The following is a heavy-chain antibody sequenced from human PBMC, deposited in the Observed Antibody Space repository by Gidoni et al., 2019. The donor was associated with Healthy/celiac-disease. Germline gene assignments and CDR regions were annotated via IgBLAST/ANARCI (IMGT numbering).Heavy chain of an antibody. Sequence: QVQLLESGGGVVQPGRSLRLSCAASGFPFSSYAMHWVRQAPGKGLEWVAVISYDGSNKYYADSVKGRFTISRDNSRNTLYLQMNSLRAEDTAVYYCARDIAVAGSFDYWGQGTLVTVSS. CDR2: ISYDGSNK. CDR3: ARDIAVAGSFDY. V-gene: IGHV3-30*01. D-gene: IGHD6-19*01. J-gene: IGHJ4*02. CDR1: GFPFSSYA.